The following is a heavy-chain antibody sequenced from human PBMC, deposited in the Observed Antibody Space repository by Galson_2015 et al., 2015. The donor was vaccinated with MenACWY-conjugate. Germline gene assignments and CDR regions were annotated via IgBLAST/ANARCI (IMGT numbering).Heavy chain of an antibody. J-gene: IGHJ5*02. V-gene: IGHV3-30*18. CDR1: GFTFSSYG. Sequence: SLRLSCAASGFTFSSYGMHWVRQAPGKGLEWVAVISYDESNKYYAGSVKGRFTISRDNSKNTLYLQMNSLRAEDTAVYYCAKEEGLGIVGARRNFDPWGQGTLVTVSS. CDR2: ISYDESNK. CDR3: AKEEGLGIVGARRNFDP. D-gene: IGHD1-26*01.